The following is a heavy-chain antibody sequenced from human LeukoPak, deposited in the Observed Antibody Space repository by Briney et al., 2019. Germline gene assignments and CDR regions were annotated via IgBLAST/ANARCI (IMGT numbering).Heavy chain of an antibody. CDR1: GLTLDEYT. CDR2: ITSGGINT. V-gene: IGHV3-43*01. CDR3: VVIPVTGMSFFDY. Sequence: GGSLRLSCAVSGLTLDEYTLHWVRQAPGKGLEWVSLITSGGINTYYADSVKGRFTISRDNSKNSLYLQLNSLRPDDTALYYCVVIPVTGMSFFDYWGQGTLVTVSS. J-gene: IGHJ4*02. D-gene: IGHD6-19*01.